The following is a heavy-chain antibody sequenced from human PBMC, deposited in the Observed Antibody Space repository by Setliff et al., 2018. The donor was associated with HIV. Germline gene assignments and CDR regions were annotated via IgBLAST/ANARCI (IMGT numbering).Heavy chain of an antibody. CDR2: IQPDDSDT. J-gene: IGHJ4*03. CDR1: GYTFTKYW. CDR3: ASGPRRVTTIGYYLDY. D-gene: IGHD4-17*01. Sequence: GESLKISCKGSGYTFTKYWIAWVRQMPGKGLEWMGIIQPDDSDTRYSPSFQGQVTISADKSISTAYLQWSSLKASDSAVFYCASGPRRVTTIGYYLDYWVPETLLVTVSS. V-gene: IGHV5-51*01.